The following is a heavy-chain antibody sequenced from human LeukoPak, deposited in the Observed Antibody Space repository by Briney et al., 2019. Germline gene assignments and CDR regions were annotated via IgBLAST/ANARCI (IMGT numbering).Heavy chain of an antibody. J-gene: IGHJ4*02. CDR3: ARSPSSGKFDY. V-gene: IGHV3-21*01. D-gene: IGHD6-19*01. CDR2: ISSSSSYI. Sequence: KTGGSLRLSCAASGFTFSSYSMNWVRQAPGKGLEWVSSISSSSSYIYYADSVKGRFTISRDNAKNSLYLQMSSLRAEDTAVYYCARSPSSGKFDYWGQGTLVTVSS. CDR1: GFTFSSYS.